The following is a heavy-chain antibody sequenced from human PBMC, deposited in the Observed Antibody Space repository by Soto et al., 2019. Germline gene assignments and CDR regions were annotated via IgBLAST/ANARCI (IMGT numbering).Heavy chain of an antibody. Sequence: SQTLSLTCAISGDSVSSNTVPWNWVRQSPSRGLEWLGRTYYRSKWYSHYAVSVRSRIMINSDTSKNQFSLQLKSVTPEDTAVYFCVRVGVAAGSGYYYYHAMDVWGQGTTVTVSS. CDR3: VRVGVAAGSGYYYYHAMDV. J-gene: IGHJ6*02. CDR1: GDSVSSNTVP. V-gene: IGHV6-1*01. D-gene: IGHD6-13*01. CDR2: TYYRSKWYS.